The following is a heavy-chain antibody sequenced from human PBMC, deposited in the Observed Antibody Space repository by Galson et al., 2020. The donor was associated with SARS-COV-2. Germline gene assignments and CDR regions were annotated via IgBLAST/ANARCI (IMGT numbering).Heavy chain of an antibody. Sequence: GESLKISCAASGFTFSSYAIHWVRQAPGKGLEWVAVISYDGSNKYYADSVKGRFTISRDNSKNTLYLQMNSLRAEDTAVYYCARVGDDIYGDYYGMDVWGQGTTVTVSS. CDR3: ARVGDDIYGDYYGMDV. CDR1: GFTFSSYA. J-gene: IGHJ6*02. D-gene: IGHD3-16*01. CDR2: ISYDGSNK. V-gene: IGHV3-30*04.